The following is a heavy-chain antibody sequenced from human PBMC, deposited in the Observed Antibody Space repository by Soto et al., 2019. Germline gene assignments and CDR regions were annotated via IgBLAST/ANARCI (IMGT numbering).Heavy chain of an antibody. CDR1: GYTLTELS. V-gene: IGHV1-24*01. J-gene: IGHJ4*02. CDR2: FDPEDGET. Sequence: ASVKISCKVSGYTLTELSMHWVRQAPGKGLEWMGGFDPEDGETIYAQKFQDRVTMTEDTSTDTAYMELSSLRSEDTAVYYCATIPGSSGRPLHPGYWGEGTLVTVSS. CDR3: ATIPGSSGRPLHPGY. D-gene: IGHD3-10*01.